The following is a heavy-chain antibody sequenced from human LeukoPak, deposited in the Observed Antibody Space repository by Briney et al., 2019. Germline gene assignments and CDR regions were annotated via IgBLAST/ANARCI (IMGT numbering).Heavy chain of an antibody. CDR3: ARLGDIVVVPAARENNWFDP. D-gene: IGHD2-2*01. Sequence: ASETLSLTCTVSGGSIRSSSYYRGWIRQPPGKGLEWIGSIYYSGSTYYNPSLKSRVTISVDTSKNQFSLKLSSVTAADTAVYYCARLGDIVVVPAARENNWFDPWGQGTLVTASS. V-gene: IGHV4-39*01. CDR2: IYYSGST. CDR1: GGSIRSSSYY. J-gene: IGHJ5*02.